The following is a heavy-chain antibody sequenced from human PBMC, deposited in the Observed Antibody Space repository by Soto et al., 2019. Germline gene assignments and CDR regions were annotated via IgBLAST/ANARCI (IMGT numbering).Heavy chain of an antibody. CDR3: ARELQITMIVVDYYYYYGMDV. CDR2: INPSGGST. CDR1: GYTFTSYY. V-gene: IGHV1-46*01. Sequence: QVQLVQSVAEVKKPGASVKVSCKASGYTFTSYYMHWVRQAPGQGLEWMGIINPSGGSTSYAQKFQGRVTMTRDTSTSTVYMELSSLRSEDTAVYYCARELQITMIVVDYYYYYGMDVWGQGTTVTVSS. D-gene: IGHD3-22*01. J-gene: IGHJ6*02.